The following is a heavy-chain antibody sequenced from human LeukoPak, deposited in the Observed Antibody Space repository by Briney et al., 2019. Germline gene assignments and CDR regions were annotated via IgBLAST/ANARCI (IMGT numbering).Heavy chain of an antibody. Sequence: GGSLRLSCAVSGFTFTDYAMNWFRQAPGKGLEWLSYISRSSDTIYYADSVKGRFTISRDNAKSSLFLQMNTLRAEDTAVYYCAREGAPWGQGTLDTVSS. CDR1: GFTFTDYA. J-gene: IGHJ4*02. D-gene: IGHD1-26*01. CDR2: ISRSSDTI. CDR3: AREGAP. V-gene: IGHV3-48*01.